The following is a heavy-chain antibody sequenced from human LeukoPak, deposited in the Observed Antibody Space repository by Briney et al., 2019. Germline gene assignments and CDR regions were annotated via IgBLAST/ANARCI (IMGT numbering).Heavy chain of an antibody. D-gene: IGHD3-3*01. V-gene: IGHV4-59*01. CDR2: IYYSGST. CDR1: GDTISSYY. Sequence: SETLSLTCTVSGDTISSYYCSWIRQPPGKGLEWIGYIYYSGSTRHNPSLNSRVTISLDTFNNQFSLKLRSVTAADTAVYYCARVSVPRVGYDFWSGYFSENDYYYYMDVWGKGTTVTVSS. J-gene: IGHJ6*03. CDR3: ARVSVPRVGYDFWSGYFSENDYYYYMDV.